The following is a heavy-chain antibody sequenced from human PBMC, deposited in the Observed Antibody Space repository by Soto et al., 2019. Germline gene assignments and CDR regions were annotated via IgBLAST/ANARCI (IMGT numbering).Heavy chain of an antibody. D-gene: IGHD2-2*01. Sequence: PGGSLRLSCAASGFTFSSYAMSWVRQAPGKGLEWVSAISGSGGSTYYADSAKGRFTISRDNSKNTLYLQMNSLRAEDTAVYYCAKDRFGRPAANFDYWGQGTLVTVSS. J-gene: IGHJ4*02. CDR1: GFTFSSYA. CDR2: ISGSGGST. V-gene: IGHV3-23*01. CDR3: AKDRFGRPAANFDY.